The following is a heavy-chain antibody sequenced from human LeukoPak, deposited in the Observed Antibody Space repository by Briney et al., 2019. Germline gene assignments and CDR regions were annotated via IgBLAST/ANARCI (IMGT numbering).Heavy chain of an antibody. D-gene: IGHD3-9*01. CDR3: ARDYYDILTANRQTKSSYFDY. Sequence: SGGSLRLSCVASGFTVSSNYMSWVRQAPGKGLEWVSVIYSGDNTYYVDSVKGRFTISRDSSKNTLYLQMNGLRAEDTAVYYCARDYYDILTANRQTKSSYFDYWGQGTLVTVSS. CDR2: IYSGDNT. J-gene: IGHJ4*02. V-gene: IGHV3-66*01. CDR1: GFTVSSNY.